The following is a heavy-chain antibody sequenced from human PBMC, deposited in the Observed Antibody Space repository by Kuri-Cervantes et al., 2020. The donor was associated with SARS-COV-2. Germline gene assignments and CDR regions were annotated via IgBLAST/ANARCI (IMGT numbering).Heavy chain of an antibody. V-gene: IGHV3-33*08. CDR2: IWYDGENE. CDR1: GFTFSNYV. CDR3: AMGAANYYCMDV. D-gene: IGHD3-16*01. J-gene: IGHJ6*03. Sequence: GGSLRLSCVASGFTFSNYVIHWVRQAPGKGLEWVAIIWYDGENEYYAGSVKGRFTISRDNSKNSVSLHMNSLRAEDTAMYYWAMGAANYYCMDVWGKGTTVTVSS.